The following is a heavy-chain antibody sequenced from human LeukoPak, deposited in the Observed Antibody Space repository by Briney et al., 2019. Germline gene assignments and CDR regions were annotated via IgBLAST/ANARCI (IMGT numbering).Heavy chain of an antibody. CDR3: ASARGSNYGSLGD. CDR1: GFTFSNYG. D-gene: IGHD5-18*01. V-gene: IGHV3-33*01. CDR2: IWYDGSNK. J-gene: IGHJ4*02. Sequence: GGSLRLSCAASGFTFSNYGMHWVRQAPGKGLEWVAVIWYDGSNKYYADSVKGRFTISRDSSKNTLYLQVNSLRAEDTAVYYCASARGSNYGSLGDWGQGTLVTVSS.